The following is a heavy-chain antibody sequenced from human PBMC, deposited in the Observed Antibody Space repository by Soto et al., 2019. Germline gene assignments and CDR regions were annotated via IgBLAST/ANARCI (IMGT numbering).Heavy chain of an antibody. CDR3: EWCTLVVVAAARCDR. J-gene: IGHJ5*02. CDR2: IYYSGTT. V-gene: IGHV4-31*03. Sequence: SATLSLTCTVSGGSIKVGGYYWGWIRQHPGKCLEWIGYIYYSGTTYYNPSLESRVSISVDTSVNQFSLKLSSVRAADTALYYYEWCTLVVVAAARCDRWGRRALVTVAS. CDR1: GGSIKVGGYY. D-gene: IGHD3-22*01.